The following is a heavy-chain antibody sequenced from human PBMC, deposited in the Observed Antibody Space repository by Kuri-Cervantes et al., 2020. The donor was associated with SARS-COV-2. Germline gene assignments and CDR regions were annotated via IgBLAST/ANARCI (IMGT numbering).Heavy chain of an antibody. CDR1: GFTFSSYA. J-gene: IGHJ4*02. V-gene: IGHV3-30-3*01. Sequence: GGSLRLSCAASGFTFSSYAMHWVRQAPGKGLEWVAVISYDGSNKYYADSVKGRFTISRDNSKNTLYLQMNSLRAEDTAVYYCAMEFPGDYFDYWGQGTLVTVSS. CDR3: AMEFPGDYFDY. CDR2: ISYDGSNK. D-gene: IGHD3-10*01.